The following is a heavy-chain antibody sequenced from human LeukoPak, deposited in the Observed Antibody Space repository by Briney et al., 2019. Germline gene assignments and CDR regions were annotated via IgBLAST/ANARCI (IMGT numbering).Heavy chain of an antibody. V-gene: IGHV3-30*04. CDR1: GFTFRNHA. Sequence: GRSLRLSCAASGFTFRNHAMHWVRQAPGKGLEWVAIISYDGSDKYYADFLKGRFTISRDNSKNTLYVQMNSLRAEDTAVYYRARGGLSPPTDYDILTGPDDFDYWGQGTLVTVSS. CDR3: ARGGLSPPTDYDILTGPDDFDY. D-gene: IGHD3-9*01. CDR2: ISYDGSDK. J-gene: IGHJ4*02.